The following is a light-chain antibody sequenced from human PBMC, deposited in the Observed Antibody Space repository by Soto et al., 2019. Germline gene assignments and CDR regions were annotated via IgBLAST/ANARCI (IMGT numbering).Light chain of an antibody. CDR2: WAS. CDR3: QSYYNTPLT. V-gene: IGKV4-1*01. Sequence: DILMTQYPESLTVSVGERATIHCKSSQSLLYRSTNKNYLAWYQQKPGQPPKLPIYWASTRASGVPDRFSGSGSGTDFNLTISNVQAEDVAVYYCQSYYNTPLTFGGGTKVEIK. J-gene: IGKJ4*01. CDR1: QSLLYRSTNKNY.